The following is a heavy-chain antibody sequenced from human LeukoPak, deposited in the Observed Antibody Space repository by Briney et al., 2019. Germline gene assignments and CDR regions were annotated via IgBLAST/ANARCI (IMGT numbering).Heavy chain of an antibody. V-gene: IGHV1-18*01. CDR1: GYTFTSYG. Sequence: GASVKVSCKSSGYTFTSYGISWVRQAAGQGLDWMGWISAYNGNTNYAQKLQGRVTMTTDTSTSTAYMELRSLRSDDTAVYYCARPGGSSWLHEYYFDYWGQGTLVTVSS. CDR3: ARPGGSSWLHEYYFDY. D-gene: IGHD6-13*01. CDR2: ISAYNGNT. J-gene: IGHJ4*02.